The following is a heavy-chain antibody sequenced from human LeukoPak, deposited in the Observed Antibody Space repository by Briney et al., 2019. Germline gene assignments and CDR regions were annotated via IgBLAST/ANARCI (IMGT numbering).Heavy chain of an antibody. Sequence: GGSLPLSCAASGFPFSSYWMSWVRQAPGKGLEGVANIKQDGGEKYYVDSVKGRFTISRDNALNSLYLQMNSLRAEDTAVYYCARDRSVADTYYYGMDVWGQGNTVTVSS. J-gene: IGHJ6*02. CDR3: ARDRSVADTYYYGMDV. CDR2: IKQDGGEK. V-gene: IGHV3-7*01. D-gene: IGHD6-19*01. CDR1: GFPFSSYW.